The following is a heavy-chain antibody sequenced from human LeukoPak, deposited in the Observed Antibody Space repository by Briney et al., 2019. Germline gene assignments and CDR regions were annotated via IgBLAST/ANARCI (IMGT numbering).Heavy chain of an antibody. Sequence: ASVRVSCKVSGYTLTELSMHWVRQAPGKGLEWMGGFYPEDGETIYAQKFQGRVTMTEDTSTDTAYMQLSSLRSEDTAVYYCATERLPNYYDSSGYSPYSFDYWGQGTLVTVSS. CDR2: FYPEDGET. CDR3: ATERLPNYYDSSGYSPYSFDY. J-gene: IGHJ4*02. D-gene: IGHD3-22*01. CDR1: GYTLTELS. V-gene: IGHV1-24*01.